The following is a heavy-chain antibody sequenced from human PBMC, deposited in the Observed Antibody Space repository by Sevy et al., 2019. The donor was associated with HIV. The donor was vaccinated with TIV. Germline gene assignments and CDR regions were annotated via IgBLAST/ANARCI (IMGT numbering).Heavy chain of an antibody. CDR3: ARGYYDFWSGYYRRDAFDS. Sequence: ASVKVSCKASGYTFPSYGISWVRQAPGQGLEWMGWIIAYNGDTNYAQKLQGRVTMTTDTSTSTAYMELTSLRSDDTAVYFCARGYYDFWSGYYRRDAFDSWGQGTRVTVSS. CDR2: IIAYNGDT. CDR1: GYTFPSYG. D-gene: IGHD3-3*01. V-gene: IGHV1-18*01. J-gene: IGHJ3*02.